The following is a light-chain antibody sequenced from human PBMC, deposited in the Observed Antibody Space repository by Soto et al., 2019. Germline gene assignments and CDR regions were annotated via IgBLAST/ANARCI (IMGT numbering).Light chain of an antibody. CDR3: QQRSNWPLT. V-gene: IGKV3-11*01. CDR1: QSVSSY. CDR2: DAS. J-gene: IGKJ3*01. Sequence: DIVLTQSLGTLSLSPGERATLSCRASQSVSSYLVWFQQKPGQAPRLLIYDASTRATGVPARFSGSGSGTDFTLTISSLEPEDFAVYYCQQRSNWPLTFGPGTKVDIK.